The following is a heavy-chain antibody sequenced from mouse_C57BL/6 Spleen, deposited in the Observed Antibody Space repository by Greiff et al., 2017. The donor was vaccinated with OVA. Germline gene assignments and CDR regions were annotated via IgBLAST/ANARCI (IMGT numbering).Heavy chain of an antibody. Sequence: QVQLQQSGTELVKPGASVKLSCKASGYTFTSYWMHWVKQRPGQGLEWIGNINPSNGGTNYNEKFKSKATLTVDKSSSTAYMQLSSLTSEDSAVYYCARGKGGYDEGYFDVWGTGTTVTVSS. V-gene: IGHV1-53*01. CDR3: ARGKGGYDEGYFDV. D-gene: IGHD2-2*01. CDR2: INPSNGGT. CDR1: GYTFTSYW. J-gene: IGHJ1*03.